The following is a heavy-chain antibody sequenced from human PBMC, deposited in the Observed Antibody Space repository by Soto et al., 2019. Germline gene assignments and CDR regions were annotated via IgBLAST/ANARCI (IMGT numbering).Heavy chain of an antibody. CDR3: ARKNGVLDAFDI. D-gene: IGHD4-17*01. V-gene: IGHV4-28*01. J-gene: IGHJ3*02. CDR2: IYYSGST. Sequence: WETLSLTCAVSGYSIRSSNWWGWIRQPPGKGLEWIGYIYYSGSTYYNPSLKSRVTMSVDTSKNQFSLKLSSVTAVDTAVYYCARKNGVLDAFDIWGQGTMVTVS. CDR1: GYSIRSSNW.